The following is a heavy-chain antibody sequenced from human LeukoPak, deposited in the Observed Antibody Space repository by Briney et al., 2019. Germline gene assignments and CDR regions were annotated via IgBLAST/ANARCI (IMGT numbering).Heavy chain of an antibody. J-gene: IGHJ4*02. D-gene: IGHD3-10*01. CDR1: GYTFTDYY. Sequence: ASVKVSCKASGYTFTDYYMHWVRQAPGQGLEWIGWINPNSGATNYAQKFQGWVTMTRDTSISTAYMELSRLKSDDTAVYYCARVSLIYGSGSYYQSPLAYWGRGTLVTVSS. V-gene: IGHV1-2*04. CDR3: ARVSLIYGSGSYYQSPLAY. CDR2: INPNSGAT.